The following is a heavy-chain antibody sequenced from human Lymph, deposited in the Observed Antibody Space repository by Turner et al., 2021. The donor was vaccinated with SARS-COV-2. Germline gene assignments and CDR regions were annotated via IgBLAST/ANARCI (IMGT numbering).Heavy chain of an antibody. J-gene: IGHJ6*02. Sequence: VQLQESGPGLVKPSETLSLTCTVSGGSISSYYWSWIRQPPGKGLEWMWYIYYSGSTNYNPSLKSGVTISVDTSKNQFSLRLSSVTAADTAVYDCARQKWRASTMGGMDYWGQGTTVTVSS. V-gene: IGHV4-59*08. CDR1: GGSISSYY. CDR2: IYYSGST. D-gene: IGHD1-26*01. CDR3: ARQKWRASTMGGMDY.